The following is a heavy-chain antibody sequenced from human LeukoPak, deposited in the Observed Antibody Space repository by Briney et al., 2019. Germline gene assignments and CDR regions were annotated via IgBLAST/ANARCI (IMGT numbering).Heavy chain of an antibody. V-gene: IGHV3-23*01. CDR1: GFTFNSCA. CDR3: AKVDIGSVASIGAFDI. J-gene: IGHJ3*02. Sequence: SGGSLRLSCAASGFTFNSCAMSWVRQAPGKGLEWVSAISGSGGSTYYADSVKGRFTITRDNSRNTLSLQMNSLRAEDTALYYCAKVDIGSVASIGAFDIWAKGQWSPSLQ. CDR2: ISGSGGST. D-gene: IGHD6-19*01.